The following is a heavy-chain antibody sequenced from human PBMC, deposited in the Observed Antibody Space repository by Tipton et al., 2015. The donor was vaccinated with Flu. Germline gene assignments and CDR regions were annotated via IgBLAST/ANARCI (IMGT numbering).Heavy chain of an antibody. CDR1: GGSISSSSYY. V-gene: IGHV4-39*07. J-gene: IGHJ4*02. CDR2: IYYSGRT. Sequence: LRLSCTVSGGSISSSSYYWGWIRQPPGKGLEWIGSIYYSGRTNYNPSLKSRVTISVDTSKNQFSLKLSSVTAADTAVYYCATSDSGSYYYNYWGQGTLVTVSS. D-gene: IGHD1-26*01. CDR3: ATSDSGSYYYNY.